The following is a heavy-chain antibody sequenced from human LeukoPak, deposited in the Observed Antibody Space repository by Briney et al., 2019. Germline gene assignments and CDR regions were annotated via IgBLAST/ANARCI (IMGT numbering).Heavy chain of an antibody. Sequence: GVSLRLSCAASGFTVSAYAMAWVRQAPGKGLEWVSTIYDDNTYYADSVKGRFAISTDNSKNMLCLQMNSLRVEDTAVYFYAARKVRGVWFYPDYWGQGTLVTVSS. D-gene: IGHD3-10*01. CDR1: GFTVSAYA. CDR2: IYDDNT. V-gene: IGHV3-23*01. CDR3: AARKVRGVWFYPDY. J-gene: IGHJ4*02.